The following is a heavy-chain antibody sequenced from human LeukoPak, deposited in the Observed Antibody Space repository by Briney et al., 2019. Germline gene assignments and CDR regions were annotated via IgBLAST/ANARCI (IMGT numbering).Heavy chain of an antibody. Sequence: GGSLRLSCAASGFTFSSYGMHWVRQAPGKGLEWVAVIWYDGSNKYYADSVKGRFTIYRDNSKNTLYLQMNSLRAEDTAVYYCARDWGSGSYSIFDYWGQGTLVTVSS. V-gene: IGHV3-33*01. CDR3: ARDWGSGSYSIFDY. J-gene: IGHJ4*02. D-gene: IGHD1-26*01. CDR1: GFTFSSYG. CDR2: IWYDGSNK.